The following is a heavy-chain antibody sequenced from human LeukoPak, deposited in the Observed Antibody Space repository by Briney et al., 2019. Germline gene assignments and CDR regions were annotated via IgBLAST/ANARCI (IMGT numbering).Heavy chain of an antibody. CDR3: AKGTGNNYGHWAFDI. CDR2: ISGSGGST. D-gene: IGHD5-18*01. CDR1: GFTFSSYA. V-gene: IGHV3-23*01. J-gene: IGHJ3*02. Sequence: GGSLRLSCAASGFTFSSYAMSWVRQAPGKGLEWVSGISGSGGSTNYADSVKGRLTISRDNSKKTLNLQMNSLRAEDTAVYYCAKGTGNNYGHWAFDIWGQGTMVTVSS.